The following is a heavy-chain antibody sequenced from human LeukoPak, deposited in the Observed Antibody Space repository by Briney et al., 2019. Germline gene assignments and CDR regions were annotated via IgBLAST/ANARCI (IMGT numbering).Heavy chain of an antibody. D-gene: IGHD3-10*01. V-gene: IGHV3-33*01. J-gene: IGHJ4*02. CDR1: GFTFSNHG. Sequence: PGRSLRLSCAAFGFTFSNHGMHWVRRTPGKGLEWLAVIWYDGSTKYYADSVKGRFTISRDNSGNTVFLHMNSLRAEDTAFYFCARDRKTGSYYPDYWGRGTLVTVSS. CDR3: ARDRKTGSYYPDY. CDR2: IWYDGSTK.